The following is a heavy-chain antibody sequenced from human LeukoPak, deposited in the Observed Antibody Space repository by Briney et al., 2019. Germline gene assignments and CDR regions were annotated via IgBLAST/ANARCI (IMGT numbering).Heavy chain of an antibody. V-gene: IGHV3-23*01. J-gene: IGHJ2*01. CDR3: AKVWAHDGSGNPYWHFDL. CDR1: GFTFSNYA. CDR2: ISGSGGST. Sequence: GGSLRLSCAASGFTFSNYAMSWVRQAPGKGLEWVSGISGSGGSTYHADSVKGRFTVSRDNSKNTLYLQINSLRVEDTAVYYCAKVWAHDGSGNPYWHFDLWGRGTLVTVSS. D-gene: IGHD3-10*01.